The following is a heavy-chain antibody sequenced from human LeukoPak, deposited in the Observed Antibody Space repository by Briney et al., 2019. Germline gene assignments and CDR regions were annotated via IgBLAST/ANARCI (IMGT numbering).Heavy chain of an antibody. V-gene: IGHV3-9*01. Sequence: PGGSLRLSCAASGFTFDDYAMHWVRQAPGKGLEWVSGISWNSGSIGYADPVRGRLTISRDNAKNSLYLQMNSLRAEDTAFYYCAKDRSSSWYGVNWFDPRGQGTLVTVSS. CDR2: ISWNSGSI. J-gene: IGHJ5*02. CDR1: GFTFDDYA. CDR3: AKDRSSSWYGVNWFDP. D-gene: IGHD6-13*01.